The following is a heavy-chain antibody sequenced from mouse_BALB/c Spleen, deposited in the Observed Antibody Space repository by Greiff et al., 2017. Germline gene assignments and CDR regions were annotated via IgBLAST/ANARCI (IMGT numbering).Heavy chain of an antibody. Sequence: LQQPGSELVRPGASVKLSCKASGYTFTSYWMHWVKQRPGQGLEWIGNIYPGSGSTNYDEKFKSKATLTVDTSSSTAYMQLSSLTSEDSAVYYCTRSLFYYVNYGYFDYWGQGTTLTVSS. CDR3: TRSLFYYVNYGYFDY. D-gene: IGHD2-1*01. V-gene: IGHV1S22*01. CDR2: IYPGSGST. CDR1: GYTFTSYW. J-gene: IGHJ2*01.